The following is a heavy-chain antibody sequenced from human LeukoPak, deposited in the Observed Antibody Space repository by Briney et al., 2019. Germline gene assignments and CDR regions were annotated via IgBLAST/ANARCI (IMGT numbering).Heavy chain of an antibody. D-gene: IGHD6-19*01. CDR1: GYIFTGYY. CDR3: ARGETSGWYFGLDY. J-gene: IGHJ4*02. Sequence: GVSVNVSCKASGYIFTGYYLHWVRLAPGQGLEWLGWINPNSGATKFAQKFHGRVTMTRDTSISTAYMEPKSLRSDDTAMYYCARGETSGWYFGLDYWGQGTLVTVSS. V-gene: IGHV1-2*02. CDR2: INPNSGAT.